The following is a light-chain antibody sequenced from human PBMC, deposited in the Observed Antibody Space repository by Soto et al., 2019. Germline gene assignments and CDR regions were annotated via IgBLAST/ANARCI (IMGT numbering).Light chain of an antibody. Sequence: QTVVTQEPSFSVSPGGTVTVTCGLTSGSVSTSYYASWFQQTPGQTPRTLIYGTKNRSSGVHDRFSGSILGNKAALTITGAQADDESDYYCLLYMGGGISVFGGGTKLTVL. CDR3: LLYMGGGISV. CDR2: GTK. CDR1: SGSVSTSYY. J-gene: IGLJ2*01. V-gene: IGLV8-61*01.